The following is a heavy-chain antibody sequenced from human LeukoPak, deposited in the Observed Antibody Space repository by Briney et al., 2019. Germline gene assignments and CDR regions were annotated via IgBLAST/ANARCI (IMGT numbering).Heavy chain of an antibody. CDR3: ASEWLLLRFQH. CDR1: GGSISSSNW. V-gene: IGHV4-4*02. D-gene: IGHD3-22*01. CDR2: IYHSGST. Sequence: RPSETLSLTCAVSGGSISSSNWWSWVRQPPGKGLEWIGEIYHSGSTNYNPSLKSRVTISVDTSKNQFSLKLSSVTAADTAVYYCASEWLLLRFQHWGQGTLVTVSS. J-gene: IGHJ1*01.